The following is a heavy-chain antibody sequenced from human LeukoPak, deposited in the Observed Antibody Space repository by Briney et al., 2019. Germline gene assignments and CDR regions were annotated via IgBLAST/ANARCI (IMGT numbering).Heavy chain of an antibody. CDR1: GFTFSSYE. CDR3: ARASGYSSSWGYFDY. CDR2: ISSSGSTI. V-gene: IGHV3-48*03. D-gene: IGHD6-13*01. Sequence: GGSLRLSCAASGFTFSSYEMNWVRQAPGKGLDWVSYISSSGSTIYYADSVKGRFTISRDNAKNSLYLQMNSLRAEDTAVYYCARASGYSSSWGYFDYWGQGTLVTVSS. J-gene: IGHJ4*02.